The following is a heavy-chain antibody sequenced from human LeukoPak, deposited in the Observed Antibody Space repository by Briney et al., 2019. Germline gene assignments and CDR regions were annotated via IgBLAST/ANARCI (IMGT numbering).Heavy chain of an antibody. CDR1: GFTFTNYA. D-gene: IGHD3-3*01. CDR2: ISGSGGST. Sequence: PGGSLRLSCAASGFTFTNYAMSWVRQAPGKGLEWVSAISGSGGSTYYADSVKGRFTISRDNSKSTLYLQMNSLRAEDTAVYYCAKPKVFWDFDYWGQGTLVTVSS. CDR3: AKPKVFWDFDY. V-gene: IGHV3-23*01. J-gene: IGHJ4*02.